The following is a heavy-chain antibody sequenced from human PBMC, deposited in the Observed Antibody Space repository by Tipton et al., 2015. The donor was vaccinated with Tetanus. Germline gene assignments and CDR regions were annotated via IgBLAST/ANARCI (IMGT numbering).Heavy chain of an antibody. CDR3: AGGLRSESVGWFDP. CDR1: GGSISSSSYY. Sequence: TLSLTCTVSGGSISSSSYYWGWIRQPPGKGLEWIGSIYYSGSTYYNPSLKSRVTISVDTSKNQFSLKLSSVTAADTAVYFCAGGLRSESVGWFDPWGQGTLVTVSS. J-gene: IGHJ5*02. CDR2: IYYSGST. D-gene: IGHD3-3*01. V-gene: IGHV4-39*07.